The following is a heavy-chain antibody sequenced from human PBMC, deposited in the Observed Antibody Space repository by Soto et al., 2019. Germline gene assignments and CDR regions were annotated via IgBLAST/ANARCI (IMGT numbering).Heavy chain of an antibody. D-gene: IGHD6-19*01. CDR1: GYTFTSYD. CDR3: ARGGKSYSSGWYENWGLPYYYYMDV. V-gene: IGHV1-8*01. CDR2: MNPNSGNT. Sequence: GASVKVSCKASGYTFTSYDINWVRQATGQGLEWMGWMNPNSGNTGYAQKFQGRVTMTRNTSISTAYMELSSLRSEDTAVYYCARGGKSYSSGWYENWGLPYYYYMDVWGKGTTVTVSS. J-gene: IGHJ6*03.